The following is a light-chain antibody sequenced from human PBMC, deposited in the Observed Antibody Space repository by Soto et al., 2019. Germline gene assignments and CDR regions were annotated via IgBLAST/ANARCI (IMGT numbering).Light chain of an antibody. CDR1: QNVNSL. Sequence: DVQMTQSPSPLSTSIGDTVTMTCWASQNVNSLLAWYQQKPGKAPKLLIYKASILETGVPSRVSGGGSGTDFTLTISGLQPEDVATYYCQQYDSYPKTFGQGT. V-gene: IGKV1-5*03. CDR3: QQYDSYPKT. CDR2: KAS. J-gene: IGKJ2*01.